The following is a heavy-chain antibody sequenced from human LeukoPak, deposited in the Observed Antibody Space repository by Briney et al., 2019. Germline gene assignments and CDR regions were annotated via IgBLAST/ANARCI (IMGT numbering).Heavy chain of an antibody. CDR2: ISWNSGSI. D-gene: IGHD4-23*01. J-gene: IGHJ4*02. CDR1: GFTFDDYA. CDR3: ARESRWQKGIFDY. Sequence: AGGSLRLSCAASGFTFDDYAMHWVRQAPGKGLEWVSGISWNSGSIGYADSVKGRFTISRDNAKNSLFPQMNSLRAEDTAVYYCARESRWQKGIFDYWGQGTLVTVSS. V-gene: IGHV3-9*01.